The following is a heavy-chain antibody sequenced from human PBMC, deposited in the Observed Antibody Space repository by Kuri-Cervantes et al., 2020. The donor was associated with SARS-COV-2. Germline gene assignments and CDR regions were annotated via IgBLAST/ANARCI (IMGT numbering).Heavy chain of an antibody. J-gene: IGHJ6*02. CDR1: GYTFTSYY. D-gene: IGHD5-12*01. V-gene: IGHV1-46*01. CDR2: INPSGGST. Sequence: ASVKVSCKASGYTFTSYYMHWVRQAPGQGLEWMGIINPSGGSTSYAQKFQGRVTMTRDTSTGTAYMELSSLRSEDTAVYYCARFVVATKKDYYYGMDVWGQGTTVTVSS. CDR3: ARFVVATKKDYYYGMDV.